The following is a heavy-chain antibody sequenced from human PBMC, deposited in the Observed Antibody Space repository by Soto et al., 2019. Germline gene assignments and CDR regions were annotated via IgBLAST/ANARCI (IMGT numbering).Heavy chain of an antibody. CDR1: GGTFSSYA. CDR3: AHLSTSSSEAGGMDV. D-gene: IGHD2-2*01. J-gene: IGHJ6*02. Sequence: ASVKVSCKASGGTFSSYAISWVRQAPGQGLEWMGGIIPIFGTANYAQKFQGRVTITADKSTSTAYMELSSLRSEDTAVYYCAHLSTSSSEAGGMDVWGQGTTVTVSS. CDR2: IIPIFGTA. V-gene: IGHV1-69*06.